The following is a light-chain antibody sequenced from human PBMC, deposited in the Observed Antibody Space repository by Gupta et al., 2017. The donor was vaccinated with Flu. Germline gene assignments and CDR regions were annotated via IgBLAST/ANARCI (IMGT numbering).Light chain of an antibody. CDR3: QSAYSSDTSLV. CDR1: ALPTEY. V-gene: IGLV3-25*01. J-gene: IGLJ2*01. Sequence: GKTDRSTCFGDALPTEYAFWYQQKPGQAPMLIIYNDNERPSGIPERFSGSRSGTSVTLTIAGVQAEEEAHYYCQSAYSSDTSLVFGGGTKLTVL. CDR2: NDN.